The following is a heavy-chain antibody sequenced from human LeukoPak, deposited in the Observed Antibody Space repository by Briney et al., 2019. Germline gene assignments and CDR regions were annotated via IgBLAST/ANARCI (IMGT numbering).Heavy chain of an antibody. D-gene: IGHD4-17*01. CDR3: ARHVSYGHLRGFDS. V-gene: IGHV4-39*01. CDR1: GGSISASYYY. CDR2: FYDSGST. Sequence: NSSETLSLTCTISGGSISASYYYWGWIRQPPGQGLEWIGSFYDSGSTSFNPSLKSRVTISADTSNNQLSLTLTSVTAADTAVYYCARHVSYGHLRGFDSWGQGTLVTVSS. J-gene: IGHJ4*02.